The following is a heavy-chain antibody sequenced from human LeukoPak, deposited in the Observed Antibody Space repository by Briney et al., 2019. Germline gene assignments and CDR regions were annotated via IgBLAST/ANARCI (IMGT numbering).Heavy chain of an antibody. V-gene: IGHV3-23*01. D-gene: IGHD3-22*01. CDR2: ISGSGGST. Sequence: AGSLRLSCVASGFTFSSYAMSWVRQAPGKGLEWVSAISGSGGSTYYADSVKGRFTISRDNSKNTLYLQMNSLRAEDTAVYYCAKDPTMIVVVIPDYWGQGTLVTVSS. J-gene: IGHJ4*02. CDR1: GFTFSSYA. CDR3: AKDPTMIVVVIPDY.